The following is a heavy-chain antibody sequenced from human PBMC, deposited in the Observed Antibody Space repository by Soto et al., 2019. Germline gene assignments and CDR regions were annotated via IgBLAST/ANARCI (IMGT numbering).Heavy chain of an antibody. CDR1: GYTFTSYD. V-gene: IGHV1-8*01. J-gene: IGHJ3*02. D-gene: IGHD3-9*01. CDR2: MNPNSGNT. CDR3: ASYYDFLTGYYNGDVFYI. Sequence: ASVKVSCKASGYTFTSYDINWVRQATGQGLEWMGWMNPNSGNTGYAQKFQGRVTMTRNTSISTAYMELSSLRSEDTAVYYCASYYDFLTGYYNGDVFYIRGQGTLVTV.